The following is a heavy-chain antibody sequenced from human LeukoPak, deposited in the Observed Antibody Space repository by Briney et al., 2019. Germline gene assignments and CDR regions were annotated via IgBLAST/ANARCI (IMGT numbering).Heavy chain of an antibody. V-gene: IGHV3-74*01. J-gene: IGHJ5*02. CDR2: ISGDGSST. CDR1: GFTFSNYW. D-gene: IGHD3-3*01. CDR3: ARGSYDFWSGYYH. Sequence: GGSLRLSCAASGFTFSNYWMHWVRQAPGKGLVWVSRISGDGSSTSYADSVKGRFTISRDNAKNTLYVQMNSLRAEDTAVYYCARGSYDFWSGYYHWGQGTLVTVSS.